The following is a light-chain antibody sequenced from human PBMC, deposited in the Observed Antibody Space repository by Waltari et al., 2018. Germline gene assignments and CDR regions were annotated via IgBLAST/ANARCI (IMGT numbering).Light chain of an antibody. V-gene: IGLV2-11*01. Sequence: QSALTQPRSVSGSPGQSVTISCTGTSRDVGAYNYVFWYQQHPGKAPKLMIYDVIKRPSGVPDRFSGSNSGNTAYLTISGLQAEDEADYCCCSYAGSYTWVFGGGTQLTVL. J-gene: IGLJ3*02. CDR2: DVI. CDR1: SRDVGAYNY. CDR3: CSYAGSYTWV.